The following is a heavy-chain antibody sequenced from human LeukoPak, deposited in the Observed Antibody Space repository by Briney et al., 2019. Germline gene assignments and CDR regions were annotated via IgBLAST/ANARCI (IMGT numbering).Heavy chain of an antibody. CDR1: GGTFSSYA. J-gene: IGHJ5*02. D-gene: IGHD2-2*01. CDR2: IIPIFGTA. V-gene: IGHV1-69*01. CDR3: ARVGGIRYCSSTSCYSRWFDP. Sequence: SVKVSCKASGGTFSSYAISWVRQAPGQGLEWMGGIIPIFGTANYAQEFQGRVTITADESTSTAYMELSSLRSEDTAVYYCARVGGIRYCSSTSCYSRWFDPWGQGTLVTVSS.